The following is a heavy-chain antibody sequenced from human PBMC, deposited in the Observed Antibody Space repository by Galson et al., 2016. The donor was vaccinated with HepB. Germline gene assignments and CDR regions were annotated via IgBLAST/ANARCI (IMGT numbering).Heavy chain of an antibody. CDR1: GYSFSNYW. J-gene: IGHJ4*02. D-gene: IGHD2-21*01. Sequence: QSGAEVKKPGESLRISCKGSGYSFSNYWITWVRQMPGKGLEWMGRIDPSDSHTNYSPSFQGHVTISADKSISTAYLQWSSLKASDTAMYHCARLNAVAIAAALFDTVRVDPFDYWGQGTLVIVSS. V-gene: IGHV5-10-1*01. CDR2: IDPSDSHT. CDR3: ARLNAVAIAAALFDTVRVDPFDY.